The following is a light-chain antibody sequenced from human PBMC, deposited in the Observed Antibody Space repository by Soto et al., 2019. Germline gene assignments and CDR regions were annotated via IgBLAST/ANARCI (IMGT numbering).Light chain of an antibody. J-gene: IGLJ1*01. CDR1: SSDIGDSNY. Sequence: LTQPASVSGSPGQSITISCTGTSSDIGDSNYVSWYQQHPGEAPKLVIYDVSNRPSGVSNRFSGSKSANTASLTISGLQAEDEADYYCSSFRSSSTSYVFGTGTKVTVL. CDR2: DVS. V-gene: IGLV2-14*03. CDR3: SSFRSSSTSYV.